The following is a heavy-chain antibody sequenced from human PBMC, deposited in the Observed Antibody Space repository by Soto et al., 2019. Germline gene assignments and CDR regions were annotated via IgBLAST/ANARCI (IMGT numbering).Heavy chain of an antibody. CDR1: GFTFSSYA. CDR3: ATPLRLRNVDYFDY. J-gene: IGHJ4*02. Sequence: QVQLVESGGGVVQPGRSLRLSCAASGFTFSSYAMHWVRQAPGKGLEWVAVISYDGSNKYYADSVKGRFTISRDNSKNTMYLQMNSLRAEDTAVYYCATPLRLRNVDYFDYWGQGTLVTVSS. CDR2: ISYDGSNK. V-gene: IGHV3-30-3*01. D-gene: IGHD5-12*01.